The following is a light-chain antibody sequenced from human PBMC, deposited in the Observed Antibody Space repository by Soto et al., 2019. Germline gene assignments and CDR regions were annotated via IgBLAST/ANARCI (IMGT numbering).Light chain of an antibody. J-gene: IGKJ4*01. CDR1: QGIISL. CDR2: DAS. CDR3: QQENSFPHP. Sequence: EIQFTQSISSVSAAVGDRVTITCQASQGIISLLAWYQQKLWKAPNLLIFDASTLQSRVPSRFSGSGSGTDFTLTISSLQHEDFATYYCQQENSFPHPFARGTKV. V-gene: IGKV1D-12*01.